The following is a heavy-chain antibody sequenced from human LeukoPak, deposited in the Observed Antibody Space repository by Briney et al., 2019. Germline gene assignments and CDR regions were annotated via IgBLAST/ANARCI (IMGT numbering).Heavy chain of an antibody. CDR2: ISYDGSNK. CDR3: AKDLIGWNNWFDP. J-gene: IGHJ5*02. D-gene: IGHD6-19*01. V-gene: IGHV3-30*04. CDR1: GFTFSSYA. Sequence: GGSLRLSCAASGFTFSSYAMGWVRQAPGKGLEWVAVISYDGSNKYYADSVKGRFTISRDNSKNTLYLQMNSLRAEDTAVYYCAKDLIGWNNWFDPWGQGTLVTVSS.